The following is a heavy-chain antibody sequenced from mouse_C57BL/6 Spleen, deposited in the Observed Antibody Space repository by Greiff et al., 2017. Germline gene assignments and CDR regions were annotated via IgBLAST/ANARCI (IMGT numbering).Heavy chain of an antibody. V-gene: IGHV1-69*01. CDR1: GYTFTSYG. CDR3: ARRGLRGYYGSNWYFDV. J-gene: IGHJ1*03. Sequence: QVQLQQPGAELVMPGASVKLSCKASGYTFTSYGMHWVKQRPGQGLEWIGEIDHSDLYTTYTQKFKGKSTLPVDKSSSTAYMPLSSLTSEDSAVYYCARRGLRGYYGSNWYFDVWGTETTVTVSS. D-gene: IGHD1-1*01. CDR2: IDHSDLYT.